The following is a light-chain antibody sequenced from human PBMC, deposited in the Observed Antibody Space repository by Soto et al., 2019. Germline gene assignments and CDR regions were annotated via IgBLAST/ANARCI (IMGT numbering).Light chain of an antibody. Sequence: QSVLTQPPSVSAAPGQKVTISCSGSSSNIGNNYVSWYQQLPGTAPKLLIYDNNKRPSGIPDRFSGSKSGTSATVGITGLQSGDEADYYFGTWDSSLSAYVFGTGTKLTVL. CDR1: SSNIGNNY. V-gene: IGLV1-51*01. J-gene: IGLJ1*01. CDR3: GTWDSSLSAYV. CDR2: DNN.